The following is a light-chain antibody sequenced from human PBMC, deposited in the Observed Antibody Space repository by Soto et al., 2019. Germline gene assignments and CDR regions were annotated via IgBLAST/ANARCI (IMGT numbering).Light chain of an antibody. CDR2: EVS. CDR3: SSYAGNNNVV. J-gene: IGLJ2*01. Sequence: QSALTQPPSASGSPGQSVTISCTGTSSDVGGYDYVSWHQHHPDKAPGLMIYEVSKRPSGVPDRFSGSKSGNTASLTVSRLQAEDEADYYCSSYAGNNNVVFGGGTKVTVL. CDR1: SSDVGGYDY. V-gene: IGLV2-8*01.